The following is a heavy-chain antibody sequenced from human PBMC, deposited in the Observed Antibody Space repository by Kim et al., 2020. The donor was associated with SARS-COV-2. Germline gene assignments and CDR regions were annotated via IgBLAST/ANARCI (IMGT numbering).Heavy chain of an antibody. CDR3: YKDRGSGSYLDYFDY. V-gene: IGHV3-30*02. Sequence: DSVKGRFTISRDNSKNTLYLQMNRLRAEDKAVYYCYKDRGSGSYLDYFDYWGQGTLVTVSS. J-gene: IGHJ4*02. D-gene: IGHD3-10*01.